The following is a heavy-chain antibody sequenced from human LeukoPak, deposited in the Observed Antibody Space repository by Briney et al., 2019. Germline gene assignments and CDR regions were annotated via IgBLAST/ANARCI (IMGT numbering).Heavy chain of an antibody. J-gene: IGHJ4*02. V-gene: IGHV1-2*02. CDR1: GYTFTSYY. CDR3: ARDATGTTHFDY. CDR2: INPNSGGT. D-gene: IGHD1-1*01. Sequence: ASVKVSCKASGYTFTSYYIHWVRQAPGQGLEWMGWINPNSGGTNYAQKFQGRVTMTRDTSISTAYMELSSLRSDDTAVYYCARDATGTTHFDYWGQGTLVTVSS.